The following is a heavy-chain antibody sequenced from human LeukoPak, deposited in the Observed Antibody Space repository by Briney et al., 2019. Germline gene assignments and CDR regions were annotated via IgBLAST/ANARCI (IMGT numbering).Heavy chain of an antibody. V-gene: IGHV1-2*02. CDR1: GYTFTGYY. CDR2: VNPNSGGT. Sequence: VAAVSVSCLPSGYTFTGYYIHGVGQAPRQGGEWVGWVNPNSGGTKYAQKSQGRVTMTRDTSISTAYMEVSRLRCHGTALYFSARVRDPSGHYYVSGGVAFDIWGQGTMVTVSS. D-gene: IGHD3-10*01. CDR3: ARVRDPSGHYYVSGGVAFDI. J-gene: IGHJ3*02.